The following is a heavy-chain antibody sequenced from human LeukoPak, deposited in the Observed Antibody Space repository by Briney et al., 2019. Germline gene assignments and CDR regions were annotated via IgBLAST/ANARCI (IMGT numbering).Heavy chain of an antibody. CDR3: ARDSSTSAY. CDR1: GGSISDYY. CDR2: IYYSGST. D-gene: IGHD6-6*01. Sequence: SETLSLTCTVSGGSISDYYWSWIRQPPGKGLEWIGYIYYSGSTNYNQSLKSRVTISVDTSTSQFSLKLTSVTAADTAVYYCARDSSTSAYWGQGTLVTVSS. V-gene: IGHV4-59*01. J-gene: IGHJ4*02.